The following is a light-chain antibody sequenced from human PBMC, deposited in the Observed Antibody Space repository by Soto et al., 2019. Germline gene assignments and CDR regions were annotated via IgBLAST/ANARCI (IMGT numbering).Light chain of an antibody. Sequence: QSVLTQPASVSGSPGQSITISCTGTSSDVGGYNYVSWYQQHPGKAPKLIICDVTNRPSGVSNRFSGSKSGNAASLTISGLQAEDEADYYCSSFTTTSTYVFGTGTKVNVL. V-gene: IGLV2-14*01. J-gene: IGLJ1*01. CDR1: SSDVGGYNY. CDR2: DVT. CDR3: SSFTTTSTYV.